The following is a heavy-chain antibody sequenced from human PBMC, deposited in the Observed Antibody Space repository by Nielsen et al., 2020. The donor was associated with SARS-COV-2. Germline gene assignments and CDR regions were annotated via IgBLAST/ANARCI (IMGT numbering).Heavy chain of an antibody. J-gene: IGHJ3*02. CDR3: AKLGLGSTVPDAFDI. V-gene: IGHV3-9*01. CDR2: ISWNSGSI. D-gene: IGHD2-2*01. CDR1: GFTFDDYA. Sequence: GGSLRLSCAASGFTFDDYAMHWVRQAPGKGLEWVSGISWNSGSIGYADSVKGRFTISRDNAKNSLYLQMNSLRAEDTALYYCAKLGLGSTVPDAFDIWGQGTMVTVSS.